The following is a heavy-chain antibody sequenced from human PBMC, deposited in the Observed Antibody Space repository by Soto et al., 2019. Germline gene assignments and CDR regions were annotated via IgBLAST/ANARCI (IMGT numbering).Heavy chain of an antibody. CDR1: GYTFTSYA. J-gene: IGHJ4*02. Sequence: QVQLVQSGAEVKKPGASVKVSCKASGYTFTSYAMHWVRQSPGQRLEWMGWINAGNGNTKYSQNCHGRVTSNRDTAASTASMALSSLRSEDTAVYYCARVIGGWYYFDYWGQGTLVTVSS. CDR2: INAGNGNT. V-gene: IGHV1-3*01. CDR3: ARVIGGWYYFDY. D-gene: IGHD6-19*01.